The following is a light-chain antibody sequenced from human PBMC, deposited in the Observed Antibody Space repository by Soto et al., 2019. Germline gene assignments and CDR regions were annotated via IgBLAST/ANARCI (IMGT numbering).Light chain of an antibody. CDR3: QQSYTTPWT. J-gene: IGKJ1*01. CDR2: AAS. Sequence: DIQMTQSPSSLSASVGDRVTITCRASQSSTSYLNWYQQKPGKAPQLLIYAASSLQSGVPSRFSGSGSGTDFTLTISSLQHEDFATYFCQQSYTTPWTFGQGTKVEVK. V-gene: IGKV1-39*01. CDR1: QSSTSY.